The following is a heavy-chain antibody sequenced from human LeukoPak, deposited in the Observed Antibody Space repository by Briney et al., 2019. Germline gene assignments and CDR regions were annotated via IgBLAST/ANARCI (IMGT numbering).Heavy chain of an antibody. Sequence: GSLRLSCAASGFTFSSYAMHWVRQAPGKGLEWVAVISYDGSNKYYADSVKGRFTISRDNAKNSLYLQMNSLRAEDTAVYYCARDLWARGWFDPWGQGTLVTVSS. D-gene: IGHD2-21*01. V-gene: IGHV3-30*04. CDR1: GFTFSSYA. CDR3: ARDLWARGWFDP. CDR2: ISYDGSNK. J-gene: IGHJ5*02.